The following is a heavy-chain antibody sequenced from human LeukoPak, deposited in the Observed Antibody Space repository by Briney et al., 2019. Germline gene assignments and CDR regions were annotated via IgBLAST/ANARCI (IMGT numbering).Heavy chain of an antibody. CDR1: GFTFSSHW. J-gene: IGHJ4*02. CDR2: INQDGSEK. V-gene: IGHV3-7*01. D-gene: IGHD5-18*01. Sequence: RSGGSLRLSCAASGFTFSSHWMSWVRQAPGKGLEWVANINQDGSEKYYVDSVKGRFIISRDNAKNSLHLQMNSLRAEDTAVYYCARDHTAAGIIFDYWGQGALVTVSS. CDR3: ARDHTAAGIIFDY.